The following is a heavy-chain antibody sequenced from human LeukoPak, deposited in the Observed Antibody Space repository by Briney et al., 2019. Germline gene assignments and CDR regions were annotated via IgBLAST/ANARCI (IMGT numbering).Heavy chain of an antibody. CDR1: GYSFTNFW. J-gene: IGHJ4*02. D-gene: IGHD6-13*01. CDR2: IYPGDSDT. CDR3: ARPGYSSPLDY. V-gene: IGHV5-51*01. Sequence: GASLQISCKGSGYSFTNFWIGWVRQLPGKGLEWMGIIYPGDSDTRYSPSFQGQVTISADKSISTAYLQWSSLKASDTAMYYCARPGYSSPLDYWGQGTLVTVSS.